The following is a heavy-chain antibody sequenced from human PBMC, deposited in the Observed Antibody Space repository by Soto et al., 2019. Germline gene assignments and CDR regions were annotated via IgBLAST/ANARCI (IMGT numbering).Heavy chain of an antibody. CDR1: GGSINSGGFY. CDR2: IFPSGST. CDR3: ARGGVSFTGPAGY. V-gene: IGHV4-31*11. J-gene: IGHJ4*02. Sequence: QVQLQESGPGLVKPSQTLSLTCAVSGGSINSGGFYWHWIRQHPEKGLEWIGYIFPSGSTHYNPSLKSRGTMSADTSQNQFSLRLTSVTAADTAVYYCARGGVSFTGPAGYWGQGTLVTVSS. D-gene: IGHD2-8*01.